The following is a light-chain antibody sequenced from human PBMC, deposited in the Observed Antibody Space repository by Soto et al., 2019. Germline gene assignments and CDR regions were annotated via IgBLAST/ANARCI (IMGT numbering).Light chain of an antibody. CDR3: QQYNSYWT. CDR1: QSISDW. J-gene: IGKJ1*01. V-gene: IGKV1-5*03. CDR2: KAS. Sequence: DIQMTQSPSTLSASVGDRVTITCRASQSISDWLAWFQLKPGKAPKLLIYKASSLESGVPSRFSGSGSGTEFTLTISSLQSDDFATYYCQQYNSYWTFGQGAKVDIK.